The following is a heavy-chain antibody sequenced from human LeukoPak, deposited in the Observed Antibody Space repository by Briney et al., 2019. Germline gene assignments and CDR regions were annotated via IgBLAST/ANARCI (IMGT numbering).Heavy chain of an antibody. CDR1: GGSISSYY. CDR2: IYYSGST. CDR3: ASPAAAGNYFDY. D-gene: IGHD6-13*01. J-gene: IGHJ4*02. V-gene: IGHV4-59*01. Sequence: SETLPLTCTVSGGSISSYYWSWIRQPPGKGLEWIGYIYYSGSTNYNPSLKSRVTISVDTSKNQFSLKLSSVTAADTAVYYCASPAAAGNYFDYWGQGTLVTVSS.